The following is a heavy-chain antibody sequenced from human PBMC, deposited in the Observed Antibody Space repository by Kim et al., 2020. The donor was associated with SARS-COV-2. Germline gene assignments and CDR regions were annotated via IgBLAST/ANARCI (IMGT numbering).Heavy chain of an antibody. Sequence: GGSLRLSCAASGFTFSSYSMNWVRQAPGKGLEWVSSISSSSSYIYYADSVKGRFTISRDNAKNSLYLQMNSLRAEDTAVYYCARVSTQGFGDAFDIWGQGTMVTVSS. CDR3: ARVSTQGFGDAFDI. V-gene: IGHV3-21*01. CDR2: ISSSSSYI. J-gene: IGHJ3*02. CDR1: GFTFSSYS. D-gene: IGHD2-15*01.